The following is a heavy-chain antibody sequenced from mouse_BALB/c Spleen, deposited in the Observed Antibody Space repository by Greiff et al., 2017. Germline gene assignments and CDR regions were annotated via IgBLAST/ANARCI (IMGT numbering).Heavy chain of an antibody. Sequence: EVMLVESGGGLVKPGGSLKLSCAASGFTFSSYAMSWVRQTPEKRLEWVASISSGGSTYYPYSVKGRFTISRDNARNILYLQMSSLRSEDTAMYYCAREYTTAYYFCYWGQGTTLTVSA. V-gene: IGHV5-6-5*01. CDR2: ISSGGST. CDR3: AREYTTAYYFCY. J-gene: IGHJ2*01. CDR1: GFTFSSYA. D-gene: IGHD1-2*01.